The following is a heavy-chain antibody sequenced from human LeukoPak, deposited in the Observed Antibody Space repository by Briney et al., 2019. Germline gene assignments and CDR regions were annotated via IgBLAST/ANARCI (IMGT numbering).Heavy chain of an antibody. V-gene: IGHV4-30-2*01. CDR1: GGSISSGGYS. CDR2: IYHSGST. D-gene: IGHD4-17*01. CDR3: ARQKLLRYDN. J-gene: IGHJ4*02. Sequence: SETLSLTCAVSGGSISSGGYSWSWIRQPPGKGLEWIGYIYHSGSTYYNPSLKSRVTISVDRSKNQFSLKLSSVTAADTAVYYCARQKLLRYDNWGQGTLVTVSS.